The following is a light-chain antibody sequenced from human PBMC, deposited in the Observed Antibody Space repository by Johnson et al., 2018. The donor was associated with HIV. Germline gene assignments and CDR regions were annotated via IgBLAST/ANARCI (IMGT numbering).Light chain of an antibody. CDR2: ENS. CDR1: SSNIGNNY. J-gene: IGLJ1*01. V-gene: IGLV1-51*02. CDR3: GTWDTSLSVWLYV. Sequence: QSLLTQPPSVSAAPGQKVTISCSGSSSNIGNNYVSWYQQLPETAPKLLIYENSKRPSGIPDRFSGSKSGTSATLGITGLQTGDEADYYCGTWDTSLSVWLYVFGTGTQVTVL.